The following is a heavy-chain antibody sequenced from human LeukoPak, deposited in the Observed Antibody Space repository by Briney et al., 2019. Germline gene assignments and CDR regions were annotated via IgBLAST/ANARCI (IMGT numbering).Heavy chain of an antibody. Sequence: PSETLSLTCTVSGGSISSSSYYWGWIRQPPGKGLEWIGSIYYSGSSYYNPSLKSRVTISVDTSKNQFSLKLSSVTAADTAVYYCARSSHGYNENPLDYWGQGTLVTVSS. J-gene: IGHJ4*02. CDR3: ARSSHGYNENPLDY. CDR2: IYYSGSS. D-gene: IGHD5-12*01. V-gene: IGHV4-39*01. CDR1: GGSISSSSYY.